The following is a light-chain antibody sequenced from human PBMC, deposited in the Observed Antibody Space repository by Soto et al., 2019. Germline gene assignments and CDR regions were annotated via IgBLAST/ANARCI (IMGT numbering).Light chain of an antibody. V-gene: IGKV3D-20*02. J-gene: IGKJ5*01. CDR2: GSS. Sequence: EIVLTQSPVTLSMSPGERVTLSCKTSQSVTNDYLAWFQQKPGQAPRLLIYGSSSRATDIPDRFSGSGSGTDFTLTINNLEPEDFAVYYCQVRTNWSIAFGRGTRLEIK. CDR3: QVRTNWSIA. CDR1: QSVTNDY.